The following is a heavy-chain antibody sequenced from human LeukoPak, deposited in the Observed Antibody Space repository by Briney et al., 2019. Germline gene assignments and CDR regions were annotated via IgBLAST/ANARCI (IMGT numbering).Heavy chain of an antibody. CDR3: ARVVYSSGSKYYYYYYGMDV. J-gene: IGHJ6*02. CDR1: GDSVSSNSAA. V-gene: IGHV6-1*01. D-gene: IGHD6-19*01. CDR2: TYYRSKWYN. Sequence: SQTLSLTCAISGDSVSSNSAAWNWIRQSPSRGPEWLGRTYYRSKWYNDYAVSVKSRITINPDTSKNQFSLQLNSVTPEDTAVYYCARVVYSSGSKYYYYYYGMDVWGQGTTVTVSS.